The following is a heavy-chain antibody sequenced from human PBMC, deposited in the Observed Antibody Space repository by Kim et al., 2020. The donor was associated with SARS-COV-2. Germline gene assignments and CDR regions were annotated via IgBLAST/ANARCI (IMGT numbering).Heavy chain of an antibody. CDR2: IYYSGST. J-gene: IGHJ5*02. CDR1: GGSISSSTYY. Sequence: SETLSLTCTVSGGSISSSTYYWGWIRQPPGKGLEWIGSIYYSGSTYYNPSLKSRVTISVDTSKNQFSLKLSSVTAADTAVYYCARDKAFGGFDPWGQGTLVTVSS. V-gene: IGHV4-39*07. D-gene: IGHD3-16*01. CDR3: ARDKAFGGFDP.